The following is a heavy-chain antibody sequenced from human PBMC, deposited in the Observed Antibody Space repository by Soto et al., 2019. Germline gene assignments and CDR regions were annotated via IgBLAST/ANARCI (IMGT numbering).Heavy chain of an antibody. D-gene: IGHD6-13*01. V-gene: IGHV3-21*01. CDR3: AKGGSWYVAFDI. CDR2: ISSSSSYI. CDR1: GFTFSSYS. J-gene: IGHJ3*02. Sequence: PGGSLRLSCAASGFTFSSYSMNWVRQAPGKGLEWVSSISSSSSYIYYADSVKGRFTISRDNAKNSLYLQMNSLRAEDTAVYYCAKGGSWYVAFDIWGQGTMVTVSS.